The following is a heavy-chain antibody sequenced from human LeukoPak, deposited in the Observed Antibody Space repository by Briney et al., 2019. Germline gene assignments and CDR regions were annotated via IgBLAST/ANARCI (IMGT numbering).Heavy chain of an antibody. D-gene: IGHD6-13*01. CDR2: VSSSGGST. CDR3: ARDLRAAAAFDY. CDR1: GFTFSSYA. Sequence: GGSLRLSCAASGFTFSSYAMAWVRQAPGKGLQWVSDVSSSGGSTYYADSVKGRFTISRDNSKNTLYLQMNSLRAEDTAVYYCARDLRAAAAFDYWGQGTLVTVSS. V-gene: IGHV3-23*01. J-gene: IGHJ4*02.